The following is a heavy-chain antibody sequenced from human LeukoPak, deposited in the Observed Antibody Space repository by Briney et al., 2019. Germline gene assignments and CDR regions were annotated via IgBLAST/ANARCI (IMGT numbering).Heavy chain of an antibody. J-gene: IGHJ6*02. V-gene: IGHV1-2*02. CDR3: ASSLLRSGSARLYYYYGMDV. D-gene: IGHD3-3*01. CDR1: GYTFTGYY. CDR2: INPNSGGT. Sequence: GASVKVSCKASGYTFTGYYMHWVRQAPGQGLEWMGWINPNSGGTNYAQKFQGRITMTRDTSISTAYMELSRLRSDDTDVYYCASSLLRSGSARLYYYYGMDVWGQGTTVTVSS.